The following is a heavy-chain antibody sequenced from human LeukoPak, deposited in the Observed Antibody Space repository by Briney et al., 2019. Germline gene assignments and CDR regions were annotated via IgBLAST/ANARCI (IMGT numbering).Heavy chain of an antibody. J-gene: IGHJ4*02. V-gene: IGHV3-30*03. CDR2: ISYDGRNK. CDR3: ARDQVEQWSGVAWYIDY. CDR1: GFTFNNYG. D-gene: IGHD6-19*01. Sequence: GGSLRLSCVASGFTFNNYGMHWVRQAPGKGLEWVAVISYDGRNKYYGDSVKGRFTISRDNSKNTLYLQMNGLRAEDTAVYYCARDQVEQWSGVAWYIDYWGQGTLVTVSS.